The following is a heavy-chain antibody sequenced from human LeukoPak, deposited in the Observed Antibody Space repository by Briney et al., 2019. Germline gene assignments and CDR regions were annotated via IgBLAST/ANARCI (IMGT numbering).Heavy chain of an antibody. CDR3: ARVRYDSSAFDYGMDV. V-gene: IGHV7-4-1*02. CDR2: INTNTGDP. J-gene: IGHJ6*02. D-gene: IGHD3-22*01. CDR1: GYTFTSYA. Sequence: ASVKVSCKASGYTFTSYAMNWVRQAPGQGLEWMGWINTNTGDPTYAQGFTGRFVFSLDTSVSTAYLQISSLKAEDTAVYYCARVRYDSSAFDYGMDVWGQGTTVTVSS.